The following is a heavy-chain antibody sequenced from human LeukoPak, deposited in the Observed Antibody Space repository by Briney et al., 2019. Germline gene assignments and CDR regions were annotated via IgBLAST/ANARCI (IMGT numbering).Heavy chain of an antibody. V-gene: IGHV3-43*02. CDR2: ISGDGGST. Sequence: GSLRLSFAASGFTFYDYAMHWVRQAPGKGLEWVSLISGDGGSTYYADSVKGRFTISRDNSKNSLYLQMNSLRTEDTALYYCAKDPSSGPGHWGQGTLVTVSS. CDR3: AKDPSSGPGH. CDR1: GFTFYDYA. D-gene: IGHD3-22*01. J-gene: IGHJ4*02.